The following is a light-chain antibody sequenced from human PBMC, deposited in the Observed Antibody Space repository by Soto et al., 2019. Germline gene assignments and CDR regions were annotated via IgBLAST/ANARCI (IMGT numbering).Light chain of an antibody. V-gene: IGLV2-23*02. CDR1: SSDIGNYNL. CDR2: EVT. Sequence: QSALTQPASVSGSPGQSITISCAGTSSDIGNYNLVSWYQQHPDKAPKFILYEVTKRPSGVSTRFSGSKSGNTASLTISGLQAEDEADYYCCSYANISTPVVFGGGTKLTVL. CDR3: CSYANISTPVV. J-gene: IGLJ3*02.